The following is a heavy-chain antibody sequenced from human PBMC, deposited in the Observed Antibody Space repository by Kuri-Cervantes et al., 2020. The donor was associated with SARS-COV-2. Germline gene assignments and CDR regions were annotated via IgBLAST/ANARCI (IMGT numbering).Heavy chain of an antibody. D-gene: IGHD5-18*01. CDR2: IILILGIA. CDR1: GGTFSFYA. Sequence: SVKVSCKASGGTFSFYATSWVRQAPGQGLEWMGRIILILGIANYAQKFQGRVTITADKSTSTAYMELSSLRSEDTAVYYCARDGYSYGLGPRGAFDIWGQGTMVTVSS. V-gene: IGHV1-69*04. CDR3: ARDGYSYGLGPRGAFDI. J-gene: IGHJ3*02.